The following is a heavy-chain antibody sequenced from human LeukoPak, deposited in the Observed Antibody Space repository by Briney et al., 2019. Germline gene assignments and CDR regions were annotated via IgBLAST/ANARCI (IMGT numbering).Heavy chain of an antibody. J-gene: IGHJ4*02. CDR2: ISRTSNTI. CDR3: ARDSGIMITFGGVHQPRYFDY. V-gene: IGHV3-48*01. Sequence: PGGSLRLSCAASGFTFSSYSMNWVRQAPGKGLEWVSYISRTSNTIYYADSVKGRFTVSRDNAKNSLYLQMNSLRAEDTAVYYCARDSGIMITFGGVHQPRYFDYWGQGTLVTVSS. CDR1: GFTFSSYS. D-gene: IGHD3-16*01.